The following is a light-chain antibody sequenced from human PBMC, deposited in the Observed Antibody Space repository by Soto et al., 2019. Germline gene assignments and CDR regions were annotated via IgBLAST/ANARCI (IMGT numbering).Light chain of an antibody. V-gene: IGKV3D-20*02. Sequence: EFVLTQSPGTLSLSPGERATLSCRASQTVRNNYLAWYQQKPGQAPRLLIYDASSRATGIPDRFSGGGSGTVFTLTIRRMETEDFAVYSCQQRSDWPWTFGQGTKVDIK. CDR3: QQRSDWPWT. CDR1: QTVRNNY. CDR2: DAS. J-gene: IGKJ1*01.